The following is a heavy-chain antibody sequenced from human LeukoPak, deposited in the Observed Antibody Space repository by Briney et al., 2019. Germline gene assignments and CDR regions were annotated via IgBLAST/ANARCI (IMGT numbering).Heavy chain of an antibody. D-gene: IGHD5-24*01. J-gene: IGHJ4*02. CDR2: IYYSGST. CDR1: GGSISSYY. Sequence: PSETLSLTCTVSGGSISSYYWSWIRQPPGKGLEWIGYIYYSGSTNYNPSLKSRVTISVDTSKNQFSLKLSSVTAADTAVYYCARGPYNSHYFDYWGQGTLVTVSS. CDR3: ARGPYNSHYFDY. V-gene: IGHV4-59*01.